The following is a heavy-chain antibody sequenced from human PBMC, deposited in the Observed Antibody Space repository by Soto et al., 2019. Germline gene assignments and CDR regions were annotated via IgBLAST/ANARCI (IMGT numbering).Heavy chain of an antibody. V-gene: IGHV3-23*01. CDR1: GFTFSSYA. CDR3: ATYCSSTSCYYTRWFDP. CDR2: ISGSGGST. J-gene: IGHJ5*02. Sequence: GGSLRLSCAASGFTFSSYAMSWVRQAPGKGLEWVSSISGSGGSTYYADSVKGRFTIPRDNSKNTLYLQMNSLRAEDTAVYYCATYCSSTSCYYTRWFDPWGQGTLVTVSS. D-gene: IGHD2-2*01.